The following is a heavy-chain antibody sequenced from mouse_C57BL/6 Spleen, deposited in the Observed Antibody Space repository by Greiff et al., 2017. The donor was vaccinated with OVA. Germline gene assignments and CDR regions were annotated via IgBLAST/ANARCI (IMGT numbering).Heavy chain of an antibody. J-gene: IGHJ4*01. CDR1: GFTFTDYY. Sequence: EVKLVESGGGLVQPGGSLSLSCAASGFTFTDYYMSWVRQPPGKALEWLGFIRNKANGYTTEYSLSVKGRFTISRDNSQSIIYLQMNALRAEDSATYYCARYYYGSSSYAMDYWGQGTSVTVSS. D-gene: IGHD1-1*01. CDR2: IRNKANGYTT. CDR3: ARYYYGSSSYAMDY. V-gene: IGHV7-3*01.